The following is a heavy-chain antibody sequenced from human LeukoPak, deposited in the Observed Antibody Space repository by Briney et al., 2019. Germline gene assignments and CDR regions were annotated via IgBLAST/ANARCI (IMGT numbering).Heavy chain of an antibody. V-gene: IGHV4-61*02. CDR3: AREDKGPAFFDY. D-gene: IGHD2-15*01. Sequence: SETLSLTCTVSGGSISSGSYYWSWIRQPAGKGLEWIGRIYTSGSTNYNPSLKSRVTISVDTSKKQFSLKLSSVTAADTAVYYCAREDKGPAFFDYWGQGTLVTVSS. CDR1: GGSISSGSYY. J-gene: IGHJ4*02. CDR2: IYTSGST.